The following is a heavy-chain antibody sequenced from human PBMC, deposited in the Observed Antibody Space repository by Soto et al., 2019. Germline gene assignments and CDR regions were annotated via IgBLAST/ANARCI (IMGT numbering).Heavy chain of an antibody. D-gene: IGHD6-19*01. J-gene: IGHJ4*02. V-gene: IGHV4-4*07. CDR2: IYTSGGT. CDR1: GGSISSYY. CDR3: ARSAPHSSGWYVDY. Sequence: QVQLQESGPGLVKPSETLSLTCTVSGGSISSYYWSWIRQPAGKGLECTGRIYTSGGTNYNPSLKSRVTMSVDTSKNQFSLKLSSVTAADTAVYYCARSAPHSSGWYVDYWGQGTLVTVSS.